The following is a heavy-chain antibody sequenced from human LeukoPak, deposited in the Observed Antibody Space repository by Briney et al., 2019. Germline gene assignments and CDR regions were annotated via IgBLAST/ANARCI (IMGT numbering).Heavy chain of an antibody. V-gene: IGHV3-23*01. D-gene: IGHD6-19*01. CDR1: GFTFSSYA. Sequence: GGSLRLSCAASGFTFSSYAMSWVRQAPGKGLEWVSIISGSGGSTYYADSVKGRFTISRDNSKNTLYLQMNSLRAEDTAVYYCAKAPYSSGWYADYWGQGTLVTVSS. CDR3: AKAPYSSGWYADY. J-gene: IGHJ4*02. CDR2: ISGSGGST.